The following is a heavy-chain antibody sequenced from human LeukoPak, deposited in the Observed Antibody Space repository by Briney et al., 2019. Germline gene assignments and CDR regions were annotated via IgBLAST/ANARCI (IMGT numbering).Heavy chain of an antibody. CDR3: AREGYCSSTSCYQIHYYMDV. J-gene: IGHJ6*03. CDR1: GYTFTSHY. CDR2: INPSGGST. V-gene: IGHV1-46*01. D-gene: IGHD2-2*01. Sequence: ASVKVSCKASGYTFTSHYMHWVRQAPGQGLEWMGIINPSGGSTSYAQKFQGRVTMTRDMSTSTVYMELSSLRSEDTAVYYCAREGYCSSTSCYQIHYYMDVWGKGTTVTVSS.